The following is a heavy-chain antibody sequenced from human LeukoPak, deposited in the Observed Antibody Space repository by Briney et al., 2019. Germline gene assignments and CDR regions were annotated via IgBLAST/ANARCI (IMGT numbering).Heavy chain of an antibody. CDR2: IWYDGSQR. J-gene: IGHJ3*02. Sequence: PGGSLRLSCAASGFTFRNHAISWVRQAPGKGLEWLAVIWYDGSQRYYADSVKGRFTISRDNSRDTAYLQMNSLRVEDTAVYFCARDARRTFDIWGQGAMVTVSS. CDR1: GFTFRNHA. V-gene: IGHV3-33*01. CDR3: ARDARRTFDI.